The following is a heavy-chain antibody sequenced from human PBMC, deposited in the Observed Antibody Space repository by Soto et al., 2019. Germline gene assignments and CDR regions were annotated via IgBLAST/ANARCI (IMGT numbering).Heavy chain of an antibody. CDR1: GGSISSGGYS. D-gene: IGHD5-18*01. V-gene: IGHV4-30-2*01. CDR3: ARGPDTAIVFDY. CDR2: MYHSGST. J-gene: IGHJ4*02. Sequence: SETLSLTCAVSGGSISSGGYSWSWIRQPPGKGLEWIGYMYHSGSTYYNPSLKSRVTISVDRSKNQFSLKLSSVTAADTAVYYCARGPDTAIVFDYWGQGTLVT.